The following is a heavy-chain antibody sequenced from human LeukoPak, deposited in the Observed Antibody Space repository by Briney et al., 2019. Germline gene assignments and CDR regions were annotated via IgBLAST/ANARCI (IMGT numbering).Heavy chain of an antibody. J-gene: IGHJ3*02. CDR2: INPNSGGT. CDR1: GYTFTGYY. V-gene: IGHV1-2*02. CDR3: ARGRNYIFRGAFDI. Sequence: ASVKVSCKASGYTFTGYYMHWVRQAPGQGLEWMGWINPNSGGTNYAQKFQGRVTMTRDTSISTAYMELSSLRSDDTAVYYCARGRNYIFRGAFDIWGQGTMVTVSS. D-gene: IGHD1-7*01.